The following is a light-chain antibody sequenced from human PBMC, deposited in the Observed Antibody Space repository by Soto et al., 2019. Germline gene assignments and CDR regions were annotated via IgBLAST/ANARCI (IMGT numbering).Light chain of an antibody. Sequence: QSALTQPASVSGSVGQSITISCTGTSSDVGGYDFVSWYQHHPGKAPKLIIYEVRTRPSGVSDRFSGSKSGNTASLTISGLQAEDEADYYCSSYTSSSTLIFGGGTKLTVL. J-gene: IGLJ2*01. CDR2: EVR. CDR1: SSDVGGYDF. V-gene: IGLV2-14*01. CDR3: SSYTSSSTLI.